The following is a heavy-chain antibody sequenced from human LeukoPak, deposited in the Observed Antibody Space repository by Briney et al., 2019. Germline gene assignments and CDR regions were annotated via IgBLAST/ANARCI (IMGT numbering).Heavy chain of an antibody. D-gene: IGHD6-19*01. J-gene: IGHJ4*02. CDR3: ARHPSGSGWYVDY. CDR1: GGSFRRYY. CDR2: ISHSGCP. Sequence: PSETLSLTCAVYGGSFRRYYWSWLRQPPGKGLEWIGEISHSGCPNHNPPLKTRVTISVETSQNQFSLKLTSVAAADTAVYYCARHPSGSGWYVDYWGQGTQVTVSS. V-gene: IGHV4-34*01.